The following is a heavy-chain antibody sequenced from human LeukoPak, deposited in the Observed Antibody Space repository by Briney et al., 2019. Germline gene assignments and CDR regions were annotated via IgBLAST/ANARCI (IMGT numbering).Heavy chain of an antibody. CDR2: INWDGGST. CDR1: GFAFDDYG. D-gene: IGHD2-2*01. V-gene: IGHV3-20*04. CDR3: AKAHCSSTSCSRADN. J-gene: IGHJ4*02. Sequence: PGGSLRLSCAASGFAFDDYGMSWVRQVPGRGLQWVSGINWDGGSTGYADSVKGRVFISRDQSKNTVYLQMNSLRAEDTAVYYCAKAHCSSTSCSRADNWGQGTLVTVSS.